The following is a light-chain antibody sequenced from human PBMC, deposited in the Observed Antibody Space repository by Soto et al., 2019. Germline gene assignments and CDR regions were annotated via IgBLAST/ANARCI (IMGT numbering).Light chain of an antibody. CDR1: SGSIASNY. Sequence: NFMLTQPHSMSESPGKTVTISCTRSSGSIASNYVQWYQQRPGSAPTTMIYEDNQRPSGVPDRFSGSIDSSSNSASLTISGLNTEDEADYYCQSYDGSKWVFGGGTKLTVL. CDR2: EDN. V-gene: IGLV6-57*04. CDR3: QSYDGSKWV. J-gene: IGLJ3*02.